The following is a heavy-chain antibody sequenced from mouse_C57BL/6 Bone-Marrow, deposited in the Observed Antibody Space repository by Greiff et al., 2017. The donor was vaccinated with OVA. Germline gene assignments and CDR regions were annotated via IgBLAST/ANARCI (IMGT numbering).Heavy chain of an antibody. V-gene: IGHV14-4*01. Sequence: EVQLKESGAELVRPGASVKLSCTASGFNITDDYMHWVKQRPEQGLEWIGWIDPENGDTEYASKFQGKATITADTSSNTAYLQLSSLTSEDTAVYYCATEGLRLNYWGQGTSVTVSS. J-gene: IGHJ4*01. D-gene: IGHD2-4*01. CDR1: GFNITDDY. CDR3: ATEGLRLNY. CDR2: IDPENGDT.